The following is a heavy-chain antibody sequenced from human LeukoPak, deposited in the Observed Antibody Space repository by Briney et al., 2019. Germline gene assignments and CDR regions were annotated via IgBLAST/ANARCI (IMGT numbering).Heavy chain of an antibody. CDR1: GFTFSSYS. D-gene: IGHD2-15*01. V-gene: IGHV3-21*01. CDR2: ISSSSSYI. Sequence: GGSLRLSCAASGFTFSSYSMNWVRQAPGKGLEWVSSISSSSSYIYYADSVKGRFTISRDNAKNSLYLQMNSLRAEDTAVYYCARVDIVVSTDYYYYGMDVWGQGTTVTVSS. J-gene: IGHJ6*02. CDR3: ARVDIVVSTDYYYYGMDV.